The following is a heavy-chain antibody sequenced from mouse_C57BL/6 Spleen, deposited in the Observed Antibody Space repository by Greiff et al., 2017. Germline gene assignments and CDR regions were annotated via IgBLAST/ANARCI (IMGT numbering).Heavy chain of an antibody. D-gene: IGHD1-1*01. CDR3: ARITTVVAYYFDY. CDR1: GYAFSSYW. V-gene: IGHV1-80*01. J-gene: IGHJ2*01. CDR2: IYPGDGDT. Sequence: QVQLKQSGAELVKPGASVKISCKASGYAFSSYWMNWVKQRPGKGLEWIGQIYPGDGDTNYNGKYKGKATLTADKSSSTAYMQLSSLTSEDSAVYFCARITTVVAYYFDYWGQGTTLTVSS.